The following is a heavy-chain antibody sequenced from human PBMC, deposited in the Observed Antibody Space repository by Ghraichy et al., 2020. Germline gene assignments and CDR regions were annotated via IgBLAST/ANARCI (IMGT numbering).Heavy chain of an antibody. D-gene: IGHD2-8*02. V-gene: IGHV1-18*01. CDR2: INSYNGDT. CDR1: GDPFTTYV. CDR3: ARGGPYCSGGVCYFLDS. J-gene: IGHJ4*02. Sequence: ASVKVSCKASGDPFTTYVPTWLLQSPVQGLEWMGWINSYNGDTKYAQKVQGRVTMTTDTSTSTAYMELRSLRSDDTAVYYCARGGPYCSGGVCYFLDSWCQGTLVTVSS.